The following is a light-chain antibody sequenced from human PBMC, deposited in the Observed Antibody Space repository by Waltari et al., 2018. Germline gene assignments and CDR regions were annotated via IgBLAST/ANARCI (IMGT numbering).Light chain of an antibody. V-gene: IGKV3-20*01. CDR1: QRVSRA. CDR2: GAS. Sequence: EIALTQSPGTLSLSLGDRATVSCRASQRVSRALAWYQQKPGQAPRLLIYGASTRATGIPDRCSGSGAGTDVSLTISRLEPDDFGVYYCQHYLRLPVTFGQGTTVEI. CDR3: QHYLRLPVT. J-gene: IGKJ1*01.